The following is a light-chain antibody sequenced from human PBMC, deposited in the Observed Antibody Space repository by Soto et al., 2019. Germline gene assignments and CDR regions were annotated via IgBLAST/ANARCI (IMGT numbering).Light chain of an antibody. CDR1: QSVSSN. Sequence: EIVMTQSPATLSVSPGERATLSCRASQSVSSNLVWYQQKPGQAPGLLIYGASTRATGIPARFSGSGSGTEFTLTISSLQSEDFAVYYWQQYHNWPLTFGGGTKVDIK. V-gene: IGKV3-15*01. J-gene: IGKJ4*01. CDR3: QQYHNWPLT. CDR2: GAS.